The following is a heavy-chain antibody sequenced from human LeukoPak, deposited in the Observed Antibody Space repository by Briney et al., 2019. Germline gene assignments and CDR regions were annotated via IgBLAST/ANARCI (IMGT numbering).Heavy chain of an antibody. CDR2: VYYSGSS. CDR3: ARDEGYTTGFDRDY. J-gene: IGHJ4*02. D-gene: IGHD1-1*01. Sequence: SETLFLTCTVSGGSISSSGYYWGWIRQPPGKGLEWIGSVYYSGSSYYNPSLKSRVTISVDMSKNQFSLRLNSVTAADTAVYYCARDEGYTTGFDRDYWGQGTLVTVSS. CDR1: GGSISSSGYY. V-gene: IGHV4-39*07.